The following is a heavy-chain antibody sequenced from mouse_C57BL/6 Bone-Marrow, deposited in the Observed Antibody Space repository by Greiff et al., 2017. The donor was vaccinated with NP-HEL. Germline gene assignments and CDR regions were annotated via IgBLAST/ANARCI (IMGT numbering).Heavy chain of an antibody. CDR1: GYTFTSYW. V-gene: IGHV1-69*01. J-gene: IGHJ3*01. Sequence: QVQLQQSGAELVMPGASVKLSCKASGYTFTSYWMHWVKQRPGQGLEWIGEIDPSDSYTNYNQKFKGKSTLTVDKSSSTAYMQLSSLTSEDSAVYFCARASYDSLAYWGQGTLVTVSA. CDR3: ARASYDSLAY. D-gene: IGHD2-4*01. CDR2: IDPSDSYT.